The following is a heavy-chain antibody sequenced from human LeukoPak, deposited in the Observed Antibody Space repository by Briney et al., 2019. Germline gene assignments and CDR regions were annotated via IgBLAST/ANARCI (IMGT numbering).Heavy chain of an antibody. CDR2: INHSGST. CDR1: GGSFSGYY. CDR3: ARAYSSSWYWNWFDP. V-gene: IGHV4-34*01. Sequence: SETLSLTCAVYGGSFSGYYWSWIRQPPGKGLEWIGEINHSGSTNYNPSLKSRVTISVDTSKNQFSLKVSSVSAAGTAVYYCARAYSSSWYWNWFDPWGQGTLVTVSS. J-gene: IGHJ5*02. D-gene: IGHD6-13*01.